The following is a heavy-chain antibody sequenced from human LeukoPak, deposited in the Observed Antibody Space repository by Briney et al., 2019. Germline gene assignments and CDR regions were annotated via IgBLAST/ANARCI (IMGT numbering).Heavy chain of an antibody. CDR1: GGSISTSSYY. CDR2: IYYSGST. D-gene: IGHD6-19*01. J-gene: IGHJ4*02. CDR3: ARLEQWLVFGLDY. V-gene: IGHV4-39*01. Sequence: ASETLSLTCTVSGGSISTSSYYWGWIRQPPGKGLEWIGSIYYSGSTYYNPSLKSRVTMSVDTSKNQFSLKLSSVTAADTAVYYCARLEQWLVFGLDYWGQGTLVTVSS.